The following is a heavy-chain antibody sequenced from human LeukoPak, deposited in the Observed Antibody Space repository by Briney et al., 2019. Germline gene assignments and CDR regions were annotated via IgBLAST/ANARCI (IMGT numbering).Heavy chain of an antibody. CDR3: AELGITMIGGV. V-gene: IGHV3-48*03. J-gene: IGHJ6*04. D-gene: IGHD3-10*02. Sequence: PGGSLRLSCAASGFTFSSYEMNWVRQAPGKGLEWVSYISSGSTIYYADSVKGRFTISRDNAKNSLYLQMNSLRAEDTAVYYCAELGITMIGGVWGKGTTVTIPS. CDR2: ISSGSTI. CDR1: GFTFSSYE.